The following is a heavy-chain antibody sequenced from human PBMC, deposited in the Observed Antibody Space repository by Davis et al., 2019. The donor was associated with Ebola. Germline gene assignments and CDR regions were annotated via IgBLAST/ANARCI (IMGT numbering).Heavy chain of an antibody. CDR3: ARPVSPGYTSGYYYYDMDV. CDR2: LYNSGST. D-gene: IGHD5-18*01. V-gene: IGHV4-59*04. Sequence: MPSETLSLTCTVSGDSISSYYGSWIRQPPGKGLERIGSLYNSGSTYYNPSLESRFTISVDTSKNQLSLKLTSVTATDTAVYYCARPVSPGYTSGYYYYDMDVWGQGTLVTVSS. CDR1: GDSISSYY. J-gene: IGHJ6*02.